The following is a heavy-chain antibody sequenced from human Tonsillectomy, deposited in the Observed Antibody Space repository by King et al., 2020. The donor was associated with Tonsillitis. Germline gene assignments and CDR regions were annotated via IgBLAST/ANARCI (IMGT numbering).Heavy chain of an antibody. Sequence: VQLVESGGGLVQPGGALRLSCAASGFTFSSSAMSWFRQAPGKGLEVGLAISNNGGCTFYADSVKGRFTISRYNSTKTLFLQMISLRAEDTAVYYCAKDREAVAGTGDNWGQGTLVTVSS. J-gene: IGHJ4*02. D-gene: IGHD6-19*01. CDR1: GFTFSSSA. V-gene: IGHV3-23*04. CDR3: AKDREAVAGTGDN. CDR2: ISNNGGCT.